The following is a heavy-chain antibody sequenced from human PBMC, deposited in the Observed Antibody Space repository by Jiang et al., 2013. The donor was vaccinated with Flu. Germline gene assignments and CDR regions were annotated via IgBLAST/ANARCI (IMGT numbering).Heavy chain of an antibody. Sequence: QLVESGGGLAQPGRSLRLSCTASGFTFGDYAVSWLRQAPGKGLEWVGFIRNKLYRGTTDYAASVKGRFTISRDDSKSIAYLQMSSLKTEDTAVYYCTRDLVRDVILIPATYFDYWGQGALVTVSS. V-gene: IGHV3-49*03. CDR1: GFTFGDYA. CDR2: IRNKLYRGTT. CDR3: TRDLVRDVILIPATYFDY. J-gene: IGHJ4*02. D-gene: IGHD2-2*01.